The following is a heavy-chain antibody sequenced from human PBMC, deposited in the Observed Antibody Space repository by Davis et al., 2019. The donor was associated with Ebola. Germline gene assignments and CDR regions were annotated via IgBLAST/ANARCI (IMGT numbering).Heavy chain of an antibody. V-gene: IGHV1-18*01. CDR1: GYTFTNYG. CDR2: ISAYNGDT. J-gene: IGHJ6*02. D-gene: IGHD6-6*01. CDR3: ARDLFAIITARRGGMDV. Sequence: ASVKLSCKASGYTFTNYGFTWVRQAPGRGLERMGWISAYNGDTQYAVNFQGRVTLTTDTSTSTAYMELRSLRSDDTAVYYCARDLFAIITARRGGMDVWGQGTTVTVSS.